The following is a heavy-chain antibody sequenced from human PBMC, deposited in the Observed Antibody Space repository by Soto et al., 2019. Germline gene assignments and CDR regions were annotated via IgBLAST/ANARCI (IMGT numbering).Heavy chain of an antibody. J-gene: IGHJ4*02. V-gene: IGHV3-13*01. D-gene: IGHD4-17*01. CDR3: ARANGGLYYFDY. CDR1: GFTFSSYD. CDR2: IGTAGDT. Sequence: EVQLVESGGGLVQPGGSLRLSCAASGFTFSSYDMHWVRQATGKGLEWVSAIGTAGDTYYPGSGKGRFTISRENAKNSLYLQMNSLRAGDTAVYYCARANGGLYYFDYWGQGTLVTVSS.